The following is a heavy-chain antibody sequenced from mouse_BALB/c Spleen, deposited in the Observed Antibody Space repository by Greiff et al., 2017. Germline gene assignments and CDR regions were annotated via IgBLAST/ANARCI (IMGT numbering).Heavy chain of an antibody. CDR3: ARRALTGGDFDY. Sequence: EVMLVESGGGLVKPGGSLKLSCAASGFTFSSYAMSWVRQSPGKRREGVAEISSGGSYTYYPDTVTGRFPISRDNAKNTLYLEMSSLRSEDTAMYYCARRALTGGDFDYWGQGTTLTVSS. CDR1: GFTFSSYA. CDR2: ISSGGSYT. D-gene: IGHD4-1*01. J-gene: IGHJ2*01. V-gene: IGHV5-9-4*01.